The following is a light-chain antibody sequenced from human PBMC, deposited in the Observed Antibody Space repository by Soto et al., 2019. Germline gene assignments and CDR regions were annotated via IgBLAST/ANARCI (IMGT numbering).Light chain of an antibody. V-gene: IGKV4-1*01. J-gene: IGKJ1*01. CDR2: WAS. CDR1: RNILHSSNNQNH. CDR3: QQYYNSPLA. Sequence: DILMTPSPDSLAVSLGETATIKCKSSRNILHSSNNQNHLAWYQKKPGQPPKLLIYWASTRESGVPDRFSGSGSGTVFTLTISSLQAEDVAVYYCQQYYNSPLAFGQGTRVEIK.